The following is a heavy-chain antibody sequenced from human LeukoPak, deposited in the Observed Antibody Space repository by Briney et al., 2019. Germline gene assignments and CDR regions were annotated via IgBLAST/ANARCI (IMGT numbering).Heavy chain of an antibody. Sequence: GESLKISCKGSEYSFTNYWIAWVRQMPGKGLEWMGIIYPGDSDTRCSPSFQGQITISADKSITTAYLQWSSLKASDTAMYYCARHGIYGGDLRYDYWGQGTLVTVSS. CDR1: EYSFTNYW. CDR3: ARHGIYGGDLRYDY. V-gene: IGHV5-51*01. D-gene: IGHD4-23*01. J-gene: IGHJ4*02. CDR2: IYPGDSDT.